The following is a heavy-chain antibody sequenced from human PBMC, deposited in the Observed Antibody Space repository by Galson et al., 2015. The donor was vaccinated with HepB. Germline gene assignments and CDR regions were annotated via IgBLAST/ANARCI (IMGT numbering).Heavy chain of an antibody. J-gene: IGHJ6*02. CDR1: GGSISSSNW. D-gene: IGHD6-13*01. Sequence: ETLSLTCAVSGGSISSSNWWSWVRQPPGKGLEWIGEIYHSGSTNYNPSLKSRVTISVDKSKNQFSLKLSSVTAADTAVYYCARDLGKLGSYSSSWYAGMDVWGQGTTVTVSS. CDR2: IYHSGST. CDR3: ARDLGKLGSYSSSWYAGMDV. V-gene: IGHV4-4*02.